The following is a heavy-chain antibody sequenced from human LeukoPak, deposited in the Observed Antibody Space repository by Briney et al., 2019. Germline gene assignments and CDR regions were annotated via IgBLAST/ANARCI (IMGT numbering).Heavy chain of an antibody. CDR1: GFTFSSYW. CDR2: INSDGSST. Sequence: GGSLRLSCAASGFTFSSYWMHWVRQAPGKGLVWVSRINSDGSSTSYADSVKGRFTISRDNAKNTLYLQMNSLRAEDTAVYYCARGSMNDGYYYGMDVWGQGTTVTVSS. V-gene: IGHV3-74*01. CDR3: ARGSMNDGYYYGMDV. D-gene: IGHD1-1*01. J-gene: IGHJ6*02.